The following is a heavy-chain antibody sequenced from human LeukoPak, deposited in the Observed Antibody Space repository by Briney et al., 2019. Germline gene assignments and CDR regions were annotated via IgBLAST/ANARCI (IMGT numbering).Heavy chain of an antibody. Sequence: GGSLRLSCAASGFTVSSNYMSWVRQAPGKGLEWVSVIYSGGSTYYADSVKGRFTISRDNSKNTLYLQMNSLRAEDTAVYYCARKSVGRAFDIWGQGTMVTVSS. D-gene: IGHD5/OR15-5a*01. V-gene: IGHV3-53*01. CDR2: IYSGGST. J-gene: IGHJ3*02. CDR1: GFTVSSNY. CDR3: ARKSVGRAFDI.